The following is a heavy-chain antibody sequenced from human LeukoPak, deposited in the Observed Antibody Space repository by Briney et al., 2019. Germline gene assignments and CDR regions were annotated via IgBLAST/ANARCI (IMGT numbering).Heavy chain of an antibody. CDR3: AKDFTLAMATMFDY. CDR2: IWYDGSNK. V-gene: IGHV3-33*06. D-gene: IGHD5-24*01. J-gene: IGHJ4*02. CDR1: GFTFSSYG. Sequence: GRSLRLSCAASGFTFSSYGMHWVRQAPGKGLEWVAVIWYDGSNKYYADSVKGRFTISRDNSKKTLYLQMNSLRAEDTAVYYCAKDFTLAMATMFDYWGQGTLVTVSS.